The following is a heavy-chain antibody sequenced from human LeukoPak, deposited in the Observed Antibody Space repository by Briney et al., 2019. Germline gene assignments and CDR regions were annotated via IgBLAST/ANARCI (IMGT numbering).Heavy chain of an antibody. CDR1: GFTFSSYE. J-gene: IGHJ6*02. D-gene: IGHD6-13*01. V-gene: IGHV3-48*03. CDR3: ARLDLPGIAAAGYYYYYYYGMDV. Sequence: GGSLRLSCAASGFTFSSYEMNWVRQAPGKGLEWVSYISSSGSTIYYADSVKGRFTISRDNAKNSLYLQMNSPRAEDTAVYYCARLDLPGIAAAGYYYYYYYGMDVWGQGTTVTVSS. CDR2: ISSSGSTI.